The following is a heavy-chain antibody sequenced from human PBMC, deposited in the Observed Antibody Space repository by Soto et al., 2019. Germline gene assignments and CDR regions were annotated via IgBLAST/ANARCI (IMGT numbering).Heavy chain of an antibody. CDR3: AGYDDYGDPRGYFDY. CDR1: GYTFTSYD. Sequence: ASVKVSCKASGYTFTSYDINWVRQATGQGLEGMGWMNPNSGNTGYAQKFQGRVTMTRNTSISTAYMELSSLRSEDTAVYYCAGYDDYGDPRGYFDYWGQGTLVTVSS. D-gene: IGHD4-17*01. CDR2: MNPNSGNT. V-gene: IGHV1-8*01. J-gene: IGHJ4*02.